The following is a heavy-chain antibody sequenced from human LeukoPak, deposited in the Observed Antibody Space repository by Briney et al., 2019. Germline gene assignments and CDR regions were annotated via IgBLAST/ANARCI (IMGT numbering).Heavy chain of an antibody. CDR1: GGSISSYY. J-gene: IGHJ5*02. CDR3: SKGGSSWYNWFDP. D-gene: IGHD6-13*01. CDR2: IYSTGST. V-gene: IGHV4-4*07. Sequence: SETLSLTCTVSGGSISSYYWSWIRQSAGKGLEWIGRIYSTGSTNYNTSLKSRVTMSIDTSRNQFSLNLSSVTAADTAIYYCSKGGSSWYNWFDPWGQGTLVTVSS.